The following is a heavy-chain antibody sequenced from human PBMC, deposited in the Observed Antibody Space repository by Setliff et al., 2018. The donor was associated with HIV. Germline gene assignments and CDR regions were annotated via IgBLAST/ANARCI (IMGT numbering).Heavy chain of an antibody. CDR2: IFPNEQK. Sequence: SGPTLVNPTETLTLTCDVTGFSLRSARMGVSWIHQPPGKAPEWLAHIFPNEQKSYSPSLKTRVTISKDAPTSQVVLRMTDVKPGDTATYYCARIRATAVNPLDACDVWGQGTVVTV. J-gene: IGHJ3*01. D-gene: IGHD1-26*01. V-gene: IGHV2-26*02. CDR3: ARIRATAVNPLDACDV. CDR1: GFSLRSARMG.